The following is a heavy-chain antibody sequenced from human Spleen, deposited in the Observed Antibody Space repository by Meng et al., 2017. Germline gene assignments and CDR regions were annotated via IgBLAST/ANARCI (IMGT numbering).Heavy chain of an antibody. V-gene: IGHV3-48*03. CDR3: ASGYSSGRYCYYGMDV. J-gene: IGHJ6*02. Sequence: GESLKISCAVSGFTFSSYEMNWVRQAPGKGLEWVSYISSSGSTIYYADSVKGRFTISRDNAKNSLYLQMNSLRAEDTAVYYCASGYSSGRYCYYGMDVWGQGTTVTVSS. CDR1: GFTFSSYE. CDR2: ISSSGSTI. D-gene: IGHD3-22*01.